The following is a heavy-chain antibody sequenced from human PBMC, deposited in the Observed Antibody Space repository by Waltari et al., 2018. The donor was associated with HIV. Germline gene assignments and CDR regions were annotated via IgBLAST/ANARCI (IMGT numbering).Heavy chain of an antibody. V-gene: IGHV3-13*04. CDR3: ARESVADSAFDI. Sequence: EVQLVESGGGLVQPGGSLRLSCAASGFTFSSYDMHWVRQATGKGLEWVSAIGTAGDTYYPGSVKGRFTISRENAKNSLYLQMNSLRAGDTAVYYCARESVADSAFDIWGQGTMVTVSS. J-gene: IGHJ3*02. CDR1: GFTFSSYD. D-gene: IGHD6-19*01. CDR2: IGTAGDT.